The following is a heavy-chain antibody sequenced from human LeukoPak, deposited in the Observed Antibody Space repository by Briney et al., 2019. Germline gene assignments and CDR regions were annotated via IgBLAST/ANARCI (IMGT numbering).Heavy chain of an antibody. CDR1: GGSFSGYY. V-gene: IGHV4-34*01. Sequence: SETLSLTCAVYGGSFSGYYWSWIRQPPGKGLEWIGEINHSGSTKYNPSLKSRVTVSVDTSKNQFSLRLSSVTAADTALYYCARHRYYYGSGKAFDIWGQGTMVTVSS. CDR2: INHSGST. CDR3: ARHRYYYGSGKAFDI. J-gene: IGHJ3*02. D-gene: IGHD3-10*01.